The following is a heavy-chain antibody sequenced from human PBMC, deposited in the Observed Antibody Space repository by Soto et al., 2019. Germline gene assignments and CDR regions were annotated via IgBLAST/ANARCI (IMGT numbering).Heavy chain of an antibody. D-gene: IGHD3-10*01. CDR3: ERVSPFEYYYGSGKNWFAP. CDR1: GGSFSGYY. CDR2: IKHSGST. V-gene: IGHV4-34*01. J-gene: IGHJ5*02. Sequence: PSETLSLTCAVYGGSFSGYYWSWIRQPPGKGLEWIGEIKHSGSTNYNPSLKSRVTISVDTSKNQFSLQLNSVTPEDTAVYYCERVSPFEYYYGSGKNWFAPGGQGTLVTVSS.